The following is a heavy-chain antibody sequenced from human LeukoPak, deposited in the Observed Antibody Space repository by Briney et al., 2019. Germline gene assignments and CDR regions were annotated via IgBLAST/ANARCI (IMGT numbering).Heavy chain of an antibody. J-gene: IGHJ4*02. D-gene: IGHD3-3*01. V-gene: IGHV4-39*02. CDR2: IYYSGST. Sequence: PSEALSLTCTVSGGSIGSSSYYWGWIRQPPGKGLEWIGSIYYSGSTYYNPSLKSRVTISVDTSKNQFSLKLSSVTAADTAVYYCAREHGFFGEENFDYWGQGTLVTVSS. CDR3: AREHGFFGEENFDY. CDR1: GGSIGSSSYY.